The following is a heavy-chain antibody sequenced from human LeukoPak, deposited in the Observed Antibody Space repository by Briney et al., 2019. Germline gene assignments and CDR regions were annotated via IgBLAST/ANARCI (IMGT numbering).Heavy chain of an antibody. CDR3: ARVSYYYDSSGSD. V-gene: IGHV4-34*01. Sequence: SETLSLTCAVYGGSFSGYYWSWIRQPPGKGLEWIGEINHSGSTNYNPSLKSRVTISVDTSKNQFSLKLSSVTAADTAVYYCARVSYYYDSSGSDWGQGTLITVSS. CDR1: GGSFSGYY. J-gene: IGHJ4*02. CDR2: INHSGST. D-gene: IGHD3-22*01.